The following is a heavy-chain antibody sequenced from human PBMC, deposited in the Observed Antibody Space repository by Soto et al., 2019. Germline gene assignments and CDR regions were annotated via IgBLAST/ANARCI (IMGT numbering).Heavy chain of an antibody. CDR2: IYPGDSDT. CDR1: GGSVTRYW. Sequence: SEALKISGEGSGGSVTRYWIGWVRQMPGKGLEWMGIIYPGDSDTRYSPSFQGQVTISADKSISTAYLQWSSLKASDTAMYYCASVYCGGDCYSYYFDYWGQGTLVTVS. CDR3: ASVYCGGDCYSYYFDY. J-gene: IGHJ4*02. D-gene: IGHD2-21*02. V-gene: IGHV5-51*01.